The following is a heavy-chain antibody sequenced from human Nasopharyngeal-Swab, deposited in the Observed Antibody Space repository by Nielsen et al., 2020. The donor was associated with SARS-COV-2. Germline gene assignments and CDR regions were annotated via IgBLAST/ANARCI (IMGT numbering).Heavy chain of an antibody. V-gene: IGHV4-34*01. Sequence: SETLSLTCSLNGVSFSGYHWGWIRQSPGKRLEWIGDITRSGNTNYNPALKSRVIMSVATSKDEFSLKLTSVTAADTAIAFCERVNNGGGIVPASYSFFMDVWGKGTSVAVSS. CDR3: ERVNNGGGIVPASYSFFMDV. D-gene: IGHD2-2*01. J-gene: IGHJ6*03. CDR2: ITRSGNT. CDR1: GVSFSGYH.